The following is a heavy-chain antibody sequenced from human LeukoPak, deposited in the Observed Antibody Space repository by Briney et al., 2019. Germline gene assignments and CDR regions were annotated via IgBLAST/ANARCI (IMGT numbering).Heavy chain of an antibody. CDR3: ARLDIVVVP. D-gene: IGHD2-15*01. V-gene: IGHV3-30-3*01. CDR1: GFTFSSYG. J-gene: IGHJ4*02. Sequence: PGGSLRLSCAASGFTFSSYGMHWVRQAPGKGPEWVAVISNDGTNKYHADSVKGRFTISRGNSKNTLYLQMNSLRAEDTAVYYCARLDIVVVPGVQGTLVTVSS. CDR2: ISNDGTNK.